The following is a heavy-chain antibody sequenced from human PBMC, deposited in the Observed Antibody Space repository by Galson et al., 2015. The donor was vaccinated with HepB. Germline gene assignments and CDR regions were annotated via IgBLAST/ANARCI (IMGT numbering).Heavy chain of an antibody. J-gene: IGHJ4*02. CDR1: GFTFSSYA. V-gene: IGHV3-30*01. Sequence: SLRLSCAASGFTFSSYAMHWVRQAPGKGLEWVAVISYDGSNKYYADSVKGRFTISRDNSKNTLYLQMNSLRAEDTAVYYCARDGGQIAAALYYFDYWGQGTLVTVSS. D-gene: IGHD6-13*01. CDR2: ISYDGSNK. CDR3: ARDGGQIAAALYYFDY.